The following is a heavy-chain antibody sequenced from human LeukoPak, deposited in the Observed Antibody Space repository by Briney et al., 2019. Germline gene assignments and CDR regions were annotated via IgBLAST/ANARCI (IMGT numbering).Heavy chain of an antibody. D-gene: IGHD3-22*01. Sequence: SETLSLTCTVSGGSISSGSYYWSWIRQPAGKGLEWIGRIYTSGSTNYNPSLKSRVTMSVDTSKNQFSLKLSSVTAADTAVYYCARLTIVYYYMDVWGKGTTVTVSS. CDR1: GGSISSGSYY. CDR3: ARLTIVYYYMDV. CDR2: IYTSGST. J-gene: IGHJ6*03. V-gene: IGHV4-61*02.